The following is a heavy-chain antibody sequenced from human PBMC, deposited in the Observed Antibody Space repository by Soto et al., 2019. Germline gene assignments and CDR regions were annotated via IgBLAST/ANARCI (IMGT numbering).Heavy chain of an antibody. J-gene: IGHJ6*02. CDR3: ARGSSSGYYYYYYGMDV. Sequence: ASVKVSCKASGYTFTSYGISWVRQAPGQGLEWMGWISAYNGNTNYAQKLQGRVTMTTDTSTSTAYMELRSLRSDDTAVYYCARGSSSGYYYYYYGMDVWGPGTTSTVAS. D-gene: IGHD3-22*01. CDR2: ISAYNGNT. V-gene: IGHV1-18*04. CDR1: GYTFTSYG.